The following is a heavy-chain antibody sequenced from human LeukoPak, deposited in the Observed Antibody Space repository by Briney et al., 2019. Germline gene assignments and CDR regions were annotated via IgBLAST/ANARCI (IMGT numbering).Heavy chain of an antibody. V-gene: IGHV3-23*01. CDR2: ISGSGGST. Sequence: GGSLRLSCAASGFTFSSYAMSWVRQAPGKGLGWVSAISGSGGSTYYADSVKGRFTISRDNSKNTLYLQMNSLRAEDTAVYYCAKDGYSSSSLYFDYWGQGTLVTVSS. J-gene: IGHJ4*02. CDR3: AKDGYSSSSLYFDY. D-gene: IGHD6-6*01. CDR1: GFTFSSYA.